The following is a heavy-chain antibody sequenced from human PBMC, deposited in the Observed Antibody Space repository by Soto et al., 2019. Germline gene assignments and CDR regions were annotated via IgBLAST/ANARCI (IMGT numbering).Heavy chain of an antibody. J-gene: IGHJ6*02. CDR1: GFNPPEHA. CDR3: TKDINMGRVDV. CDR2: IFWDGNRM. Sequence: SLRLSCVASGFNPPEHAMHWVRQTPGKGLEWVSGIFWDGNRMDYADSVKGRFFLSTDNAKNSLYLQMYSLREDGTALYYCTKDINMGRVDVWGQGPTVTVSS. D-gene: IGHD3-10*01. V-gene: IGHV3-9*02.